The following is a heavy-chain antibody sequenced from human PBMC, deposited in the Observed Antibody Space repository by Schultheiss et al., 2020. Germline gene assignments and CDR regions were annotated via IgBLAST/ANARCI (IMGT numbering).Heavy chain of an antibody. Sequence: SETLSLTCTVSGGSISSGGYYWSWIRQHPGKGLEWIGYIYYSGSTYYNPSLKSRVTISVDTSKNQFSRKLSSVTAADTAVYYCAREDYDSSGYQGPARYGMDVWGQGTTVTVSS. V-gene: IGHV4-31*03. J-gene: IGHJ6*02. D-gene: IGHD3-22*01. CDR2: IYYSGST. CDR3: AREDYDSSGYQGPARYGMDV. CDR1: GGSISSGGYY.